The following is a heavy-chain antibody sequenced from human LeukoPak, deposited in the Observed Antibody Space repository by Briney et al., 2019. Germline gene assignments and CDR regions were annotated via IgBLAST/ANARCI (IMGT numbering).Heavy chain of an antibody. Sequence: PGRSLRLSCTASGFTFGDYAMSWVRQAPGKGLEWVAVISYDGSNKYYADSVKGRFTISRDNSKNTLYLQMNSLRAEDTAVYYCARDKDGIYYFDYWGQGTLVTVSS. CDR1: GFTFGDYA. CDR2: ISYDGSNK. D-gene: IGHD2-15*01. CDR3: ARDKDGIYYFDY. V-gene: IGHV3-30-3*01. J-gene: IGHJ4*02.